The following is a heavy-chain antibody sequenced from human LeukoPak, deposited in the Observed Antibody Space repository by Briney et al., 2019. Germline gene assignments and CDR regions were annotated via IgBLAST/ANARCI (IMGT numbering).Heavy chain of an antibody. CDR1: GYTFTRYY. D-gene: IGHD3-22*01. CDR2: INPSGSST. Sequence: GASVKVSCKASGYTFTRYYMHWVRQAPGQGREWMGIINPSGSSTSYVQKFQGRVIMTRDTSTTTVYMELSSLKSEDTAVYYCARGRYYTDTSGFSGLDYWGQGALVTVSS. CDR3: ARGRYYTDTSGFSGLDY. V-gene: IGHV1-46*01. J-gene: IGHJ4*02.